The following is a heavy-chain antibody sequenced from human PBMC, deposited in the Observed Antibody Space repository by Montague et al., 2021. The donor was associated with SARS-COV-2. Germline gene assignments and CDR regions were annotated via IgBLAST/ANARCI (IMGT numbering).Heavy chain of an antibody. Sequence: TLSLTCTVSGGSISSGGYYWSWVRQPPGKGLDWIGYIFYRGGTYYNPSLKSRVSMSVDTSKIQFSLNLTSVTAADTAVYYWARANYYVMTSKAYAMDVWGQGTTVTVSS. CDR2: IFYRGGT. D-gene: IGHD3-16*01. V-gene: IGHV4-31*03. CDR1: GGSISSGGYY. J-gene: IGHJ6*02. CDR3: ARANYYVMTSKAYAMDV.